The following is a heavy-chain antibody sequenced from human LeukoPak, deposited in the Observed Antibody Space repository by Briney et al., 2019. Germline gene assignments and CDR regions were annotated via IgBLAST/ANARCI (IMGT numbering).Heavy chain of an antibody. CDR3: AGDGSYSGSGSPSYY. CDR2: ISGSGGST. Sequence: GGSLRLSCAASGFTFSSYAMSWVRQAPGKGLEWVSAISGSGGSTYYADSVKGRFTISRDNAKNSLYLLMNSLRAEDTAVYYCAGDGSYSGSGSPSYYWGQGTLVTVSS. V-gene: IGHV3-23*01. D-gene: IGHD3-10*01. J-gene: IGHJ4*02. CDR1: GFTFSSYA.